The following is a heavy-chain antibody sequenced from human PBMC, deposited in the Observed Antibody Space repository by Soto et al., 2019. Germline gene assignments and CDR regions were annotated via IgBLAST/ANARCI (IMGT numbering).Heavy chain of an antibody. J-gene: IGHJ5*02. V-gene: IGHV1-46*01. CDR3: ARDIPGYGSGADH. CDR2: INPSGGST. D-gene: IGHD6-19*01. Sequence: GASVKVSCKASGYTFTSYYMHWVRQAPGQGLEWMGIINPSGGSTSYAQKFQGRVTMTRDTSTSTVYMELSSLRSEDTAVYYGARDIPGYGSGADHWGQGTLVTVS. CDR1: GYTFTSYY.